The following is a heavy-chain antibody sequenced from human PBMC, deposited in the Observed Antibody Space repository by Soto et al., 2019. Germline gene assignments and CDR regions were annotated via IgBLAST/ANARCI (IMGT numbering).Heavy chain of an antibody. CDR2: ISPYNGDA. Sequence: QLHLVQSGAEVKKPGASVKVSCKASGYTFISYGINWVRQAPGQGLEWVGWISPYNGDATHAQKFQGRVTMTTDTSTSTAYMELRSLRSDDPAIYFCARGSSVSFGPLGNWFDPWGQGTLVTVSS. J-gene: IGHJ5*02. V-gene: IGHV1-18*01. D-gene: IGHD3-10*01. CDR3: ARGSSVSFGPLGNWFDP. CDR1: GYTFISYG.